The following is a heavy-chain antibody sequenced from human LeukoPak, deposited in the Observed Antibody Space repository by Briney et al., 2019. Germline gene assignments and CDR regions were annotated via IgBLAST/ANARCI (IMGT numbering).Heavy chain of an antibody. CDR2: IIPIFGTA. J-gene: IGHJ4*02. D-gene: IGHD3-22*01. CDR3: ARWGMTYYYDSRGYAPFDY. CDR1: GGTFSSYA. V-gene: IGHV1-69*13. Sequence: GASVKVSCKASGGTFSSYAISWVRQAPGQGLEWMGGIIPIFGTANYAQKFQGRVTITADESTSTAYMELSSLRSEDTAVYYCARWGMTYYYDSRGYAPFDYWGQGTLVTVSS.